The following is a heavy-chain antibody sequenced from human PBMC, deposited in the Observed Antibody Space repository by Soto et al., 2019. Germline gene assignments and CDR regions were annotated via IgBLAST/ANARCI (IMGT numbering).Heavy chain of an antibody. CDR1: LGSISGSTFY. Sequence: SETLSLTCTVSLGSISGSTFYWGWIRQPPGKGLEWIGSISSSGSTYYNPSLKSRVTISVDTSNNQFSLRLTSVTAADTAVYYCARSNRWRHAYYQYYMDVWGKGTTVTVSS. J-gene: IGHJ6*03. CDR2: ISSSGST. D-gene: IGHD2-21*02. CDR3: ARSNRWRHAYYQYYMDV. V-gene: IGHV4-39*01.